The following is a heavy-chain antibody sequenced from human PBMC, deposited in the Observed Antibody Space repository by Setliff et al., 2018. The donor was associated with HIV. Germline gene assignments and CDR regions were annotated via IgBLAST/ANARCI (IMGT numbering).Heavy chain of an antibody. CDR2: IYYSGDT. V-gene: IGHV4-34*01. CDR3: ARMGPMGGYSYVRGTQRNWFDP. CDR1: GGSFSGYY. J-gene: IGHJ5*02. Sequence: SETLSLTCGVDGGSFSGYYWSWIRQTPGKGLEWIGYIYYSGDTYYNATLQSRATILLDTSKNQFSLKLSSVTAADTAVYYCARMGPMGGYSYVRGTQRNWFDPWGQGTLVTVSS. D-gene: IGHD5-18*01.